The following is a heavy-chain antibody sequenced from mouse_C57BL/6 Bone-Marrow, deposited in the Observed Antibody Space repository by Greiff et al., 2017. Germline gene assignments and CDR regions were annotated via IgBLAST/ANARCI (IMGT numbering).Heavy chain of an antibody. CDR2: IYPGNSDT. CDR1: GYTFTSYW. V-gene: IGHV1-5*01. D-gene: IGHD1-1*01. Sequence: EVQLQQSGTVLARPGASVKMSCKTSGYTFTSYWMHWVKQRPGQGLEWIGAIYPGNSDTSYNQKFKGKAKLTAVTSASTAYMELSSLTNEDSAVYYCTREDYYYGSSYGYCDVWGTGTTVTVSS. J-gene: IGHJ1*03. CDR3: TREDYYYGSSYGYCDV.